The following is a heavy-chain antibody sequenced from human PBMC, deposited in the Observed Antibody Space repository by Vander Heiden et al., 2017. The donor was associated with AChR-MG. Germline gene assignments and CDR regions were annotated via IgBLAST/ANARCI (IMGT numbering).Heavy chain of an antibody. D-gene: IGHD1-26*01. CDR2: ISSSSSYI. CDR1: GFTFSSYS. CDR3: ASPATIVGATSVGPPPAVN. Sequence: EVQLVESGGGLVKPGGSLRLSCAASGFTFSSYSMNWVRQAPGKGLEWVSSISSSSSYIYYADSVKGRFTISRDNAKNSLYLQMNSLRAEDTAVYYCASPATIVGATSVGPPPAVNWGQGTLVTVSS. J-gene: IGHJ4*02. V-gene: IGHV3-21*01.